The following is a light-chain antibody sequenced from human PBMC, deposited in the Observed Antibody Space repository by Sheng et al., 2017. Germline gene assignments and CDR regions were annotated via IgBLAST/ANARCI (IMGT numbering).Light chain of an antibody. Sequence: DIQMTQSPSSLSASVGDRVTITCRASQDISNSLAWYQQKPGKVPKLLIYLASTLQSGVPSRFSGSGSGTDFTLTIGSLQPEDVAIYYCQKYNSAPPWTFGQGTKVEIK. CDR3: QKYNSAPPWT. CDR1: QDISNS. CDR2: LAS. V-gene: IGKV1-27*01. J-gene: IGKJ1*01.